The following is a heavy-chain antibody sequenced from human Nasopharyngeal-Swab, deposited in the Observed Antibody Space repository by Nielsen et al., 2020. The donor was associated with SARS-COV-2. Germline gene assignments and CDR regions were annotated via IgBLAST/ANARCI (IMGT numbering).Heavy chain of an antibody. CDR2: IKQDGSEK. J-gene: IGHJ4*02. CDR1: GFTFSSYW. Sequence: GGSLRLSCAASGFTFSSYWMSWVRQAPGKGLEWVANIKQDGSEKYYVDSVKGRFTISRDNAKNSLYLQMNSLRAEDTAVYYCARDYSSVRWDYFDYWGQGTLVTVSS. V-gene: IGHV3-7*03. D-gene: IGHD6-19*01. CDR3: ARDYSSVRWDYFDY.